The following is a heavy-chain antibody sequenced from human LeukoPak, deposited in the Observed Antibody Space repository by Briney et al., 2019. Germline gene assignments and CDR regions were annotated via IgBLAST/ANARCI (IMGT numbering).Heavy chain of an antibody. CDR3: ARGGPISGVVIKFDP. J-gene: IGHJ5*02. D-gene: IGHD3-3*02. Sequence: SETLSLTCAVYGGSFSGYYWSWIRQPPGKGLEWIGEINHSGSTNYNPSLKSRVTISVDTSKNQFSLKLSSVTAADTAVYYCARGGPISGVVIKFDPWGQGTLVTVSS. CDR1: GGSFSGYY. V-gene: IGHV4-34*01. CDR2: INHSGST.